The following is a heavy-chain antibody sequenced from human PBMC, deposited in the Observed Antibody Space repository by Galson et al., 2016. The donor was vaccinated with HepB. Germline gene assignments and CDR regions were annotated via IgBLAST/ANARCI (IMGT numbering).Heavy chain of an antibody. CDR1: GFTVSTNY. CDR2: YSGPHT. J-gene: IGHJ4*02. V-gene: IGHV3-66*01. D-gene: IGHD3-16*02. Sequence: SLRLSCAASGFTVSTNYLSWVRQAPGMGLEYVSFYSGPHTYYADSVKGRFTISRDNSKNAFYLQMNSLRGDDTAVYFCAKGPAGHYTPWGSYRDEWWGQGTLVTVSS. CDR3: AKGPAGHYTPWGSYRDEW.